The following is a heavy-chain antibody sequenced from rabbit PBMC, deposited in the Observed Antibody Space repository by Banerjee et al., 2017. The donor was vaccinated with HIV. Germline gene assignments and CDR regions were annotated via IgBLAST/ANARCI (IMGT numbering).Heavy chain of an antibody. V-gene: IGHV1S45*01. CDR2: VDAGFSGST. J-gene: IGHJ4*01. Sequence: QEQLVESGGGLVKPGGTLTLTCKASGFSFSSGYDMCWVRQAPGKGLEWIACVDAGFSGSTYYANWAKGRFTISKTSSSTVTLQMTSLTAADTATYFCASDTVWGPGTLVTVS. CDR1: GFSFSSGYD. CDR3: ASDTV.